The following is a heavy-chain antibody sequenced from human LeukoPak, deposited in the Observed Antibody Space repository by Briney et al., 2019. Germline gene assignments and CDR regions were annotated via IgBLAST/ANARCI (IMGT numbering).Heavy chain of an antibody. V-gene: IGHV1-18*01. D-gene: IGHD5-18*01. CDR2: NSADNGIT. CDR3: ARVKQLWRDYYLDY. CDR1: GYTFTTSG. J-gene: IGHJ4*02. Sequence: ASVKVSCKASGYTFTTSGINCVRQAPGQGLEWLGWNSADNGITRYAQKFQGRVTPISDTSTNTAYMELRNLRSDDTAVYYCARVKQLWRDYYLDYWGQGTLVTVSS.